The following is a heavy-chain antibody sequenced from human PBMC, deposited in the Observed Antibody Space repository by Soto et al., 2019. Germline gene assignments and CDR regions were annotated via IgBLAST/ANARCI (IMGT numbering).Heavy chain of an antibody. CDR3: AKDRDSSSMLFDY. Sequence: GGSLRLSCAASGFPFSSYAMSWVRQAPGKGLEWVSAISGSGGSTYYADSVKGRFTISRDNSKNTLYLQMNSLRAEDTAVYYCAKDRDSSSMLFDYWGQGTLVTVSS. D-gene: IGHD6-6*01. CDR2: ISGSGGST. CDR1: GFPFSSYA. J-gene: IGHJ4*02. V-gene: IGHV3-23*01.